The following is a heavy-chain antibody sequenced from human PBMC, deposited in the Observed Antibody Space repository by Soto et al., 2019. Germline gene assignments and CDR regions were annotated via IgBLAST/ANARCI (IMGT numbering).Heavy chain of an antibody. CDR2: ISPNNGAT. V-gene: IGHV1-2*02. J-gene: IGHJ3*01. CDR1: GYTFSDYY. D-gene: IGHD2-15*01. CDR3: ARGGEFCSTGSCNSSLGDAFDV. Sequence: ASVKVSCKASGYTFSDYYMHWVRQAPGQGLECMGWISPNNGATNYAQKFQDRVTMTRDASITTAYMELSRLRSDDTAVYYCARGGEFCSTGSCNSSLGDAFDVWGQGTTVTVSS.